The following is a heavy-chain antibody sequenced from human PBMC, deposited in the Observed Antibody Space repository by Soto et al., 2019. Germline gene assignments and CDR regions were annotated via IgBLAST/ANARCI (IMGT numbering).Heavy chain of an antibody. CDR2: INWNSGSI. V-gene: IGHV3-9*01. CDR1: GFTFDDYA. J-gene: IGHJ4*02. CDR3: SKDIDYNWGGSDC. Sequence: EVQLVESGGGLVQPGRSLRLSCAASGFTFDDYAMHWVRQAPGKGLEWVSGINWNSGSIGYADSVKGRFTISRANAKNSLFLQMNSLRAEDTALYYCSKDIDYNWGGSDCWGQGTLVTVSS. D-gene: IGHD3-16*01.